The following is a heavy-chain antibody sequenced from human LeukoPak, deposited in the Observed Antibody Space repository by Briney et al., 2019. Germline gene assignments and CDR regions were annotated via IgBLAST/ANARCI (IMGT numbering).Heavy chain of an antibody. CDR3: AREEGNYDFWSGSYYYYYMDV. J-gene: IGHJ6*03. Sequence: SETLSLTCTVSGYSISSGYYWGWIRQPAGKGLEWIGRIYTSGSTNYNPSLKSRVTMSVDTSKNQFSLKLSSVTAADTAVYYCAREEGNYDFWSGSYYYYYMDVWGKGTTVTVSS. CDR1: GYSISSGYY. V-gene: IGHV4-4*07. CDR2: IYTSGST. D-gene: IGHD3-3*01.